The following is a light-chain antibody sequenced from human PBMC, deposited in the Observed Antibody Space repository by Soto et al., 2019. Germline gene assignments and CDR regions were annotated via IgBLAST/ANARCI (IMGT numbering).Light chain of an antibody. Sequence: EIVMTQSPATLSVSPGERATLSCRASQRIDTSLAWYQQRPGQAPRLLLYNAATRATGIPARFSGRGFGTEFTLTISSLQSEDFALYYCQQSYSTPPYTFGQGTKLEIK. V-gene: IGKV3-15*01. CDR2: NAA. CDR3: QQSYSTPPYT. J-gene: IGKJ2*01. CDR1: QRIDTS.